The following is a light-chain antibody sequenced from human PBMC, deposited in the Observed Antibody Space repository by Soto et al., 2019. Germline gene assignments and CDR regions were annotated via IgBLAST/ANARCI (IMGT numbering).Light chain of an antibody. Sequence: DIHMTHSPSSLSSSVLYIFTITCRASQGISSWLAWYQQKPGKAPKLLIYAASSLQSGVPSRFSGSGSGTDFTLTISSLQPEDFATYYCQQANSFPITFGQGTRLEIK. CDR1: QGISSW. J-gene: IGKJ5*01. CDR3: QQANSFPIT. V-gene: IGKV1-12*01. CDR2: AAS.